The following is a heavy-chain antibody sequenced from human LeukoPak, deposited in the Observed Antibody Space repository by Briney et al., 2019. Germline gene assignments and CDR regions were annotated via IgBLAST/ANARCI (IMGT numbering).Heavy chain of an antibody. V-gene: IGHV3-21*01. D-gene: IGHD3-22*01. CDR2: ISSTSSYI. J-gene: IGHJ3*02. CDR1: GFSFITYN. CDR3: ARESQSAYYFDSSGYEDAFDI. Sequence: GGSLRLSCAASGFSFITYNMNWVRQAPGKGLEWVSSISSTSSYIYYADSVKGRFTISRDNAKNSLYLQMNSLRAEDTAVYYCARESQSAYYFDSSGYEDAFDIWGQGTMVTVSS.